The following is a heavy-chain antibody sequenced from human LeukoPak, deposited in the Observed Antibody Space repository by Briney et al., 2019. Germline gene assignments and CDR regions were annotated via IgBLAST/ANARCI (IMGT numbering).Heavy chain of an antibody. J-gene: IGHJ6*03. D-gene: IGHD1-1*01. CDR2: VSGSGGST. Sequence: PGGSLRLSCAASAFTFRPYAMIWVRQAPGKGLEWVSTVSGSGGSTYYADSVKGRFTISRDNSNNTLYLEMNSLRAEDTAVYFCATTGNFYDMDVWGKGTTVTVSS. CDR1: AFTFRPYA. CDR3: ATTGNFYDMDV. V-gene: IGHV3-23*01.